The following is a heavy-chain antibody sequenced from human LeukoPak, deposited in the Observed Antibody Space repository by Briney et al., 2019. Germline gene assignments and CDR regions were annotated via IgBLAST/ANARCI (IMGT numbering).Heavy chain of an antibody. V-gene: IGHV3-30*18. J-gene: IGHJ4*02. CDR3: AKDPLRGYSSGWPYYFDY. CDR1: GFTFSSYG. D-gene: IGHD6-19*01. Sequence: GRSLRLSCAASGFTFSSYGMHWVRQAPGKGLEWVAVISYDGSNKYYADPVKGRFTISRDNSKNTLYLQMNSLRAEDTAVYYCAKDPLRGYSSGWPYYFDYWGQGTLVTVSS. CDR2: ISYDGSNK.